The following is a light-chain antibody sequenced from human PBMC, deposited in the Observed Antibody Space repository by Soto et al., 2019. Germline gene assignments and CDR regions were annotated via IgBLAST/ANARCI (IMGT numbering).Light chain of an antibody. CDR2: GAS. CDR3: QQYNSSPYT. J-gene: IGKJ2*01. Sequence: EIVMTQSPATLSVSPGERATLSCRASQSVSNNLAWYQQKPGQAPRLLIYGASTRATGFPVRFSGSGSGTEFTLTISSLQSEDFAVYYCQQYNSSPYTFGQGTKLEIK. CDR1: QSVSNN. V-gene: IGKV3-15*01.